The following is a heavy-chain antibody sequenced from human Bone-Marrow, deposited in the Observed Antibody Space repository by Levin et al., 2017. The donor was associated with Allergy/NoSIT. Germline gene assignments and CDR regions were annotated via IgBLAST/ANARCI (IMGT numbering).Heavy chain of an antibody. CDR3: TRGRITCSSNSCHFTWFDP. CDR1: GLTFSNYI. Sequence: GESLKISCVGSGLTFSNYIMNWVRQAPGKELEWVSSISNSGSQIYYADSVKGRFTISRDNVKNSLYLDMNSLRAEDTAVYYCTRGRITCSSNSCHFTWFDPWGQGTLVTVSS. D-gene: IGHD2-2*01. V-gene: IGHV3-21*01. J-gene: IGHJ5*02. CDR2: ISNSGSQI.